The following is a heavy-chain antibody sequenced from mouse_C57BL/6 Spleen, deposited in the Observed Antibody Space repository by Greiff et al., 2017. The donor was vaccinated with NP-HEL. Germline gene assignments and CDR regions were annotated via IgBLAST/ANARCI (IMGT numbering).Heavy chain of an antibody. V-gene: IGHV1-81*01. CDR1: GYTFTSYG. J-gene: IGHJ4*01. CDR2: IYPRSGNT. D-gene: IGHD2-2*01. CDR3: ARDHGYDGRADYAMDY. Sequence: QVHVKQSGAELARPGASVKLSCKASGYTFTSYGISWVKQRTGQGLEWIGEIYPRSGNTYYNEKFKGKATLTADKSSSTAYMELRSLTSEDSAVYFCARDHGYDGRADYAMDYWGQGTSVTVAS.